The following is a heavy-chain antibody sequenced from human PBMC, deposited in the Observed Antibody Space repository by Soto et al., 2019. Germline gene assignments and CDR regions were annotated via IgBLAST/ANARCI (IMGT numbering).Heavy chain of an antibody. J-gene: IGHJ4*02. V-gene: IGHV4-39*01. Sequence: QLQLQESGPGLVKPSETLSLTCTVSGGSVSSSSYYWGWVRQPPGKGLEWIGSVYYSGSTYYNPSLESRVTISVDKSTNQFSLKLMSLSAADTAVYYCGRLAGLATISYYFDYWGQGALVTVSS. CDR2: VYYSGST. D-gene: IGHD3-9*01. CDR1: GGSVSSSSYY. CDR3: GRLAGLATISYYFDY.